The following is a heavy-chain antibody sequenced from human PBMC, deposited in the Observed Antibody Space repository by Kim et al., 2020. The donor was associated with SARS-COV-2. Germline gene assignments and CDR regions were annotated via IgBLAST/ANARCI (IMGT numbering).Heavy chain of an antibody. CDR2: ISWNSGSI. J-gene: IGHJ4*02. V-gene: IGHV3-9*01. CDR1: GFTFDDYA. Sequence: GGSLRLSCAASGFTFDDYAMHWVRQAPGKGLEWVSGISWNSGSIGYADSVKGRFTISRDNAKNSLYLQMNSLRAKDTALYYCAKDHYKYGLLVVDFDYWGQGTLVTVSS. CDR3: AKDHYKYGLLVVDFDY. D-gene: IGHD2-8*02.